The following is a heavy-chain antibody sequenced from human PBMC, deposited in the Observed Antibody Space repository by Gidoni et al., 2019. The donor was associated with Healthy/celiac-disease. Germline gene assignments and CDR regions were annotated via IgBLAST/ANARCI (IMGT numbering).Heavy chain of an antibody. Sequence: QVQLVQSGAAVKKPGASVKVSCNASGYTFTSYYMHWLRQAPGQGLEWMVLINPSGGSTSYAQKFQGRVTMTRDTSTSTVYMELSSLRSEDTAVYYCARGDWQWLDYWGQGTLVTVSS. J-gene: IGHJ4*02. V-gene: IGHV1-46*03. CDR3: ARGDWQWLDY. D-gene: IGHD6-19*01. CDR2: INPSGGST. CDR1: GYTFTSYY.